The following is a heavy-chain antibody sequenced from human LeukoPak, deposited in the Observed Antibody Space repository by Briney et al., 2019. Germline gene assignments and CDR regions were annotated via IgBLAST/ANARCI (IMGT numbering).Heavy chain of an antibody. V-gene: IGHV3-30*03. J-gene: IGHJ4*02. CDR2: ISYDGSNK. D-gene: IGHD6-19*01. CDR1: GFTFSSYG. CDR3: ALSRGWYADY. Sequence: GGSLRLSCAASGFTFSSYGMHWVRQAPGKGLEWVAVISYDGSNKYYADSVKGRFTISRDNSKNTLYLQMNSLRAEDTAVYYCALSRGWYADYWGQGTLVTVSS.